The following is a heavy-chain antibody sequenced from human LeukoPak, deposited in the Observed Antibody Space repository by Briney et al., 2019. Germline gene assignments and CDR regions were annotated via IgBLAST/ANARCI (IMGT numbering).Heavy chain of an antibody. CDR3: AKVGSYYDY. Sequence: GGSLRLSCAASGFTFSSYWMSWVRQAPGKGLEWVANIKQDGSEKYYVDSVKGRFTISRDNSKNTLYLQMNSLRAEDTAVYYCAKVGSYYDYWGQGTLVIVSS. CDR2: IKQDGSEK. J-gene: IGHJ4*02. V-gene: IGHV3-7*03. D-gene: IGHD1-26*01. CDR1: GFTFSSYW.